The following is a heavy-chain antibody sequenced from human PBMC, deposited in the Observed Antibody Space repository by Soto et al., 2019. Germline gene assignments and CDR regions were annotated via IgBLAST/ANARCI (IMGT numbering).Heavy chain of an antibody. V-gene: IGHV3-74*01. Sequence: GGSLRLSCAASGFTFSGSWMHWVRQAPGKGLVWVSRINGDGSGTSYADFVKGRFTISRDDAKNTLFLRMNGLRAEDTAVYYCARGIFGSGTANDYWGQGTLVTVSS. CDR3: ARGIFGSGTANDY. D-gene: IGHD3-10*01. CDR2: INGDGSGT. J-gene: IGHJ4*02. CDR1: GFTFSGSW.